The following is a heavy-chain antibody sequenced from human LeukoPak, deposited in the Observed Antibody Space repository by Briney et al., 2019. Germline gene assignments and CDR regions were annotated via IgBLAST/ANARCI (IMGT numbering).Heavy chain of an antibody. J-gene: IGHJ4*02. CDR2: IYFSGSA. CDR3: ARHNGGGVGSYVAPGPPDYFDS. Sequence: PSETLSLTCAIYGGSFSGYYWGWIRQPPGKGLECIGSIYFSGSAYYNPSLRSRVTISLDTSKKQLSLKLNSVTAADTAIYYCARHNGGGVGSYVAPGPPDYFDSWGQGTLVTVSS. D-gene: IGHD1-26*01. CDR1: GGSFSGYY. V-gene: IGHV4-39*01.